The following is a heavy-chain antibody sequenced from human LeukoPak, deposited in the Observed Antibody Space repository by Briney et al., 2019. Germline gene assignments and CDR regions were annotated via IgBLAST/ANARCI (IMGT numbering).Heavy chain of an antibody. J-gene: IGHJ5*02. CDR3: ARLRGNWFDP. Sequence: GDSLQISCEGSGFDFTVHLIGWVRQMPGKGLEWMGIIYPGDSDTRYSPSFQGQVTISADKSISTAYLQWSSLKASDTAMYYCARLRGNWFDPWGQGALVTVSS. V-gene: IGHV5-51*01. CDR1: GFDFTVHL. CDR2: IYPGDSDT.